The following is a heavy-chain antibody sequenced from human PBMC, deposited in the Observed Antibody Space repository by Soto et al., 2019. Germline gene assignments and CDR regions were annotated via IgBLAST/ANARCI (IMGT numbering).Heavy chain of an antibody. CDR3: AKSFRGYYYYYMDV. CDR1: GFTFDYYT. J-gene: IGHJ6*03. Sequence: GGSLRLSCAASGFTFDYYTMHWVRPDPGKGLEWVSGISWNSGSIGYADSVKGRFTISRDNAKNSLYLQMNSLRVEDTALYYCAKSFRGYYYYYMDVWGKGTTVTVSS. CDR2: ISWNSGSI. V-gene: IGHV3-9*01.